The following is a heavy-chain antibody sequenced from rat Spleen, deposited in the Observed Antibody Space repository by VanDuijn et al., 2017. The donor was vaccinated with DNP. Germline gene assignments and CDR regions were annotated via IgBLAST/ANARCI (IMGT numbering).Heavy chain of an antibody. CDR2: INMGSGGT. CDR3: ARGGTSFAY. D-gene: IGHD4-3*01. V-gene: IGHV1-43*01. Sequence: QVQLQQSGAELAKPGSSVLIFCRASGYTFTTYYIGWIKQTTRQGLEYIGYINMGSGGTNYNEKFKGKATLTVDKSSSTAFMQLSSLTPDDSAVYYCARGGTSFAYWGQGTLVTVSS. CDR1: GYTFTTYY. J-gene: IGHJ3*01.